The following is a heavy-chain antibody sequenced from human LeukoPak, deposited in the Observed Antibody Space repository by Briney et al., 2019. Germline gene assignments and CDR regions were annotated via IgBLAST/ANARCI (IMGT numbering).Heavy chain of an antibody. Sequence: ASVKVSCKASGFTFTSYDIHWVRQAPGQGLEGMGWMSPQSGDTGYAQKFQGRITITRDTAISTAYMELSSLRSEDTAVYYCARAIMNYDFLSGYYHNWLDPWGQGTLVTVSS. CDR3: ARAIMNYDFLSGYYHNWLDP. V-gene: IGHV1-8*03. J-gene: IGHJ5*02. D-gene: IGHD3-3*01. CDR2: MSPQSGDT. CDR1: GFTFTSYD.